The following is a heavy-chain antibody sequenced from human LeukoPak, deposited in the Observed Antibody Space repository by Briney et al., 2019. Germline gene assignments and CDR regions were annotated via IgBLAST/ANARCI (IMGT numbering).Heavy chain of an antibody. J-gene: IGHJ4*02. CDR2: FDPEGGET. V-gene: IGHV1-24*01. D-gene: IGHD3-9*01. Sequence: ASVKVSCKISGYTLTDVSMHWVRQAPGKGLEWMGGFDPEGGETIYAQKFQGRVTMTDDPSADTAYMELRSLSSEDTAVYYCGIGRKFDWLLCRHWGQGTLVTVSS. CDR3: GIGRKFDWLLCRH. CDR1: GYTLTDVS.